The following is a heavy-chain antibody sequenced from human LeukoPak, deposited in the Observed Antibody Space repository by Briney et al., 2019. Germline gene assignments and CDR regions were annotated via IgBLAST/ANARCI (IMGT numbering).Heavy chain of an antibody. D-gene: IGHD6-19*01. CDR1: GFTFSDYY. CDR2: ISSSGSTI. V-gene: IGHV3-11*01. CDR3: AKTPFNSGWYYFDY. Sequence: GGSLRLSCAASGFTFSDYYMSWIRQAPGQGLEWVSYISSSGSTIYYADSVKGRFTISRDNAKNSLYLQMNSLRAEDTAEYYCAKTPFNSGWYYFDYWGQGTLVTVSS. J-gene: IGHJ4*02.